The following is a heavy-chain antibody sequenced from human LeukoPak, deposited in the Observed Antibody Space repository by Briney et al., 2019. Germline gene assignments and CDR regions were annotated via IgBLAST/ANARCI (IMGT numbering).Heavy chain of an antibody. D-gene: IGHD1-1*01. J-gene: IGHJ4*02. Sequence: GKSLRLSCAASGFTFSSYAMYWVRQAPGKGLEWVAVISYDGSNKNYADSVKGRFTISRDNSKNTLYLQMNSLRPDDTAVYYCARTLLGSNWKIFDFWGQGTLVTVSS. CDR2: ISYDGSNK. CDR1: GFTFSSYA. V-gene: IGHV3-30*04. CDR3: ARTLLGSNWKIFDF.